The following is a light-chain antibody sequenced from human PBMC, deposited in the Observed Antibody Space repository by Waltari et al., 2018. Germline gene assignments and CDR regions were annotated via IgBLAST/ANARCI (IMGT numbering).Light chain of an antibody. J-gene: IGKJ1*01. CDR2: TSS. Sequence: DIQMTQSPSSLSASVGDRVTITCRASQSIGTHLNWYQRKPGKAPRLVIYTSSTLQTGGPSRFSGTGSGTDLTLTISSLQREDFATYYCQQSYSTLPWTFGQGTKVEIK. V-gene: IGKV1-39*01. CDR3: QQSYSTLPWT. CDR1: QSIGTH.